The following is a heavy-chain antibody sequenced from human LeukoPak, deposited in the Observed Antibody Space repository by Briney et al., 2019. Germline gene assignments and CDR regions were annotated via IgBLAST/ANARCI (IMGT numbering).Heavy chain of an antibody. Sequence: GGSLRLSCAASGFTFSSYSMNWVHQAPGKGLEWVSSISSSSSYIYYADSVKGRLTISRDNAKNSLYLQMNSLRAEDTAVYYCARLSVPIVVVPASFDPWGQGTLVTVSS. D-gene: IGHD2-2*01. CDR2: ISSSSSYI. CDR3: ARLSVPIVVVPASFDP. V-gene: IGHV3-21*01. J-gene: IGHJ5*02. CDR1: GFTFSSYS.